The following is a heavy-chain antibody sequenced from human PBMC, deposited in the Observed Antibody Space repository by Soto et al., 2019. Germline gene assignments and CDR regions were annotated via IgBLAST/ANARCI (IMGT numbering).Heavy chain of an antibody. CDR1: GYTFTSYD. Sequence: ASVKVSCKASGYTFTSYDINWVRQATGQGLEWMGWMNPNSGNTGYAQKFQGRVTMTRNTSISTAYMELSSLRSEDTAVYYCARGPGSGYDFLVWFDPWGQGTLVTVSS. CDR2: MNPNSGNT. D-gene: IGHD5-12*01. V-gene: IGHV1-8*01. CDR3: ARGPGSGYDFLVWFDP. J-gene: IGHJ5*02.